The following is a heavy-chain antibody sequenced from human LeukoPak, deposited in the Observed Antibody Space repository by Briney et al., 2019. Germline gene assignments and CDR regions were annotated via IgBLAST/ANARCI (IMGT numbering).Heavy chain of an antibody. CDR1: GYTFTSYG. J-gene: IGHJ5*02. CDR3: ARSLVGIVTVPAAPEPTNNWFDP. Sequence: ASVKVSCKASGYTFTSYGISWVRQAPGQGLEWMGWISAYSGNTNYAQNLQGRVTMTTDTSTSTAYMELRSLRSDDTAVYYCARSLVGIVTVPAAPEPTNNWFDPWDQGTLVTVSS. D-gene: IGHD2-2*01. CDR2: ISAYSGNT. V-gene: IGHV1-18*01.